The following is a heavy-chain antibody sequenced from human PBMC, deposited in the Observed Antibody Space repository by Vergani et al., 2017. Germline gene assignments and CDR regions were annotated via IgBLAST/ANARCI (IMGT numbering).Heavy chain of an antibody. Sequence: EVQLVESGGGLVQPGGSLRLSCAASGFTFSSYSMNWVRQAPGKGLEWVSYISSSSSTIYYADSVKGRFHISRDNAKNSLYLQMNSLRAEDTAVYYCATLVYCSSTSCYEPYYYYGMDVWGQGTTVTVSS. CDR2: ISSSSSTI. CDR3: ATLVYCSSTSCYEPYYYYGMDV. J-gene: IGHJ6*02. V-gene: IGHV3-48*01. D-gene: IGHD2-2*01. CDR1: GFTFSSYS.